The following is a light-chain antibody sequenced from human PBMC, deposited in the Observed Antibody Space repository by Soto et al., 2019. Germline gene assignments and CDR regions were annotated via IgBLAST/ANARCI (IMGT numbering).Light chain of an antibody. Sequence: QSVLTQPASVSGSPGQSITISCTGTSSDVGGYNYVSWYQQHPGKAPKLIIFDVSDRPSGVSNRFSGSNSGNTASLTISGLQAEDEADYYCSSYTSSSTRVFGTGTKVTRP. V-gene: IGLV2-14*01. J-gene: IGLJ1*01. CDR1: SSDVGGYNY. CDR2: DVS. CDR3: SSYTSSSTRV.